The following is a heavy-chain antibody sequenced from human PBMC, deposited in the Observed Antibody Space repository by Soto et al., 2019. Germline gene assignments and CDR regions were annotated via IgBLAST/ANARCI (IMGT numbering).Heavy chain of an antibody. J-gene: IGHJ4*02. CDR3: AGEGRGWYVVY. CDR1: GYTFTSYG. CDR2: ISAYNGNT. V-gene: IGHV1-18*01. Sequence: QVQLVQSGAEVKKPGASVKVSCKASGYTFTSYGISLVRQAPGQGLEWVGWISAYNGNTNYAQKLQGRGTMTTNTSTRTDYMEVSSLRSDDTAVYYGAGEGRGWYVVYWCQGTLVTVSS. D-gene: IGHD6-19*01.